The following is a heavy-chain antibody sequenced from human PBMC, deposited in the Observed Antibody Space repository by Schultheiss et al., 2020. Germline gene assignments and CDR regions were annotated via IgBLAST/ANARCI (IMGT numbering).Heavy chain of an antibody. J-gene: IGHJ4*02. CDR2: IWYDGSKE. Sequence: GESLKISCAASGFPFSRFGMHWVRQAPGKGLEWVGLIWYDGSKEYFPDSVKGRFTISRDNSKNILYLQMHSLRVEDTAVYFCAREGGRLGSYFLYYFDYWGQGTLVTVSS. CDR3: AREGGRLGSYFLYYFDY. CDR1: GFPFSRFG. V-gene: IGHV3-33*08. D-gene: IGHD3-10*01.